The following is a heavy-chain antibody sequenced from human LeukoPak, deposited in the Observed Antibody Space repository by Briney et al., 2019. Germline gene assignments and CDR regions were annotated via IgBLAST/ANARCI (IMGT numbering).Heavy chain of an antibody. CDR2: IYPRDGST. Sequence: GASVKVSCKASGYTFPSNFIHGLRQAPGQGLEWMGMIYPRDGSTSYAQKFQGRVTVTRDTSPSTVHMELSGLRSEDTAVYYCARDQEGFDYWGQGTLVTVSS. CDR3: ARDQEGFDY. V-gene: IGHV1-46*01. J-gene: IGHJ4*02. CDR1: GYTFPSNF.